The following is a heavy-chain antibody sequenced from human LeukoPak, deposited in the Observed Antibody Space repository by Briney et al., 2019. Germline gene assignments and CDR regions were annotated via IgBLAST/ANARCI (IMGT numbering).Heavy chain of an antibody. CDR2: INHSGST. V-gene: IGHV4-34*01. CDR3: ARRLLDSSGYCYFDY. J-gene: IGHJ4*02. CDR1: GGSFSGYY. Sequence: PSETLSLTCAVYGGSFSGYYWSWIRQPPGKGLEWIGEINHSGSTNYNPSLKSRVTISVDTSKNQFSLKLSSVTAADTAVYYCARRLLDSSGYCYFDYWGQGTLVTVSS. D-gene: IGHD3-22*01.